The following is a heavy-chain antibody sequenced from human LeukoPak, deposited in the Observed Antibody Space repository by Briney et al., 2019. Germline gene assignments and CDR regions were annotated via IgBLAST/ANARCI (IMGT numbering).Heavy chain of an antibody. CDR2: IYTTGNA. Sequence: KPSETLSLTCTVSGGSISSYYWNWIRQPAGKGLEWIGRIYTTGNANYNPSLKSRVTMSIDTSKKQFSLSLSSVTAADTAVYYCARDLKPYYDFWSGHFDYWGQGTLVTVSS. V-gene: IGHV4-4*07. CDR1: GGSISSYY. J-gene: IGHJ4*02. D-gene: IGHD3-3*01. CDR3: ARDLKPYYDFWSGHFDY.